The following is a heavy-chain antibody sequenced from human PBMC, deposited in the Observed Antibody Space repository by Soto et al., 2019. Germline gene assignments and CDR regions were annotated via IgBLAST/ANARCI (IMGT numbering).Heavy chain of an antibody. CDR3: VRGGHGSGSYLGSY. Sequence: GSLRLSCVASGFTFTTYWMSWVRQAPGKGLEWVANIRQDGGAQYYVDSVKGRFTISRDNAKNSVYLQMDSLRAEDTAVYYCVRGGHGSGSYLGSYWGQGILVTVSS. V-gene: IGHV3-7*03. J-gene: IGHJ4*02. CDR1: GFTFTTYW. CDR2: IRQDGGAQ. D-gene: IGHD3-10*01.